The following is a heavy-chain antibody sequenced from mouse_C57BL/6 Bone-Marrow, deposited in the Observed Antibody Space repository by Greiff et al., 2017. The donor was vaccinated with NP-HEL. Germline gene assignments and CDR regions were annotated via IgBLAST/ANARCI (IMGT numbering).Heavy chain of an antibody. J-gene: IGHJ3*01. Sequence: EVQLQQSGAELVRPGASVKLSCTASGFNIKDYYMHWVKQRPEQGLEWIGRIDPEDGGTEYAPKFQGKATMTVDTSSNTAYLQLSSLTSKDTAVYYCTTLYYYCSRFAYWGQGTLVTVSA. CDR1: GFNIKDYY. CDR2: IDPEDGGT. V-gene: IGHV14-1*01. CDR3: TTLYYYCSRFAY. D-gene: IGHD1-1*01.